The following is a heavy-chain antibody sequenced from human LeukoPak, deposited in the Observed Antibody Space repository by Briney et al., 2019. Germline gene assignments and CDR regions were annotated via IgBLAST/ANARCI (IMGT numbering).Heavy chain of an antibody. CDR1: GFTFSSYG. Sequence: PGGSLRLSCAASGFTFSSYGMHWVRQAPGKGLEWVAFIRYDGSNKYYADSVKGRFTISRDNSKNTLYLQMNSLRAEDTAVYYCAKGDTAMDPIDHWGQGTLVTVSS. D-gene: IGHD5-18*01. CDR3: AKGDTAMDPIDH. V-gene: IGHV3-30*02. CDR2: IRYDGSNK. J-gene: IGHJ4*02.